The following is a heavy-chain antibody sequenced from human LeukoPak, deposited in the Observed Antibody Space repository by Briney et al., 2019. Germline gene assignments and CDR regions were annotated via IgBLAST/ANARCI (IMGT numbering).Heavy chain of an antibody. CDR3: TGETYYFDH. J-gene: IGHJ4*02. V-gene: IGHV3-7*04. CDR2: INQDGSEK. CDR1: GFTFSTYG. Sequence: GRSRRLSCVASGFTFSTYGMSWVRQAPGKGLEWVANINQDGSEKYYVDSVRGRFAISRDNAKNSLYLQMNSLRPEDTAMYYCTGETYYFDHWGQGALATVSS.